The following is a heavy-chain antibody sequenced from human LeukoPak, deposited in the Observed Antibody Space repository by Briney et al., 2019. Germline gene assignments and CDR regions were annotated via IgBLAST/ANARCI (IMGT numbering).Heavy chain of an antibody. Sequence: GGSLRLSCAASGFTFTSYAMSWVRQAPGKGLEWVSAISGSARSTFYADSVKGRFTISGDNSKDMVYLHMNSLRAEDTAIYYCAKDLTSYDYGDYGGSDYWGQGTLVTVSS. CDR3: AKDLTSYDYGDYGGSDY. V-gene: IGHV3-23*01. CDR1: GFTFTSYA. CDR2: ISGSARST. D-gene: IGHD4-17*01. J-gene: IGHJ4*02.